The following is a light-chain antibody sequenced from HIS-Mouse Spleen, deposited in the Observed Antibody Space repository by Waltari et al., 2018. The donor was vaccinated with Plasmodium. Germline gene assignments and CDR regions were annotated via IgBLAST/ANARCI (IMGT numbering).Light chain of an antibody. CDR1: RSHIRAGSD. CDR2: GNS. J-gene: IGLJ3*02. V-gene: IGLV1-40*01. CDR3: QSYDSSLSGSGV. Sequence: QSVLTQPPSVSGAPGQRVTISCPGSRSHIRAGSDVHWYQQLPGTAPKLLIYGNSNRPSGVPDRFSGSKSGTSASLAITGLQAEDEADYYCQSYDSSLSGSGVFGGGTKLTVL.